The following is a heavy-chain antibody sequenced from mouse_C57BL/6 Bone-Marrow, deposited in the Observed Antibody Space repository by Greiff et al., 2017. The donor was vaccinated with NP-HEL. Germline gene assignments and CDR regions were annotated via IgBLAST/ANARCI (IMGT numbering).Heavy chain of an antibody. J-gene: IGHJ3*01. CDR3: ARLLRWFAY. Sequence: VKLQESGAELARPGASVKMSCKASGYTFTSYTMHWVKQRPGQGLEWIGYINPSSGYTKYNQKFKDKATLTADKSSSTAYMQLSSLTSEDSAVYYCARLLRWFAYWGQGTLVTVSA. CDR2: INPSSGYT. D-gene: IGHD1-1*01. CDR1: GYTFTSYT. V-gene: IGHV1-4*01.